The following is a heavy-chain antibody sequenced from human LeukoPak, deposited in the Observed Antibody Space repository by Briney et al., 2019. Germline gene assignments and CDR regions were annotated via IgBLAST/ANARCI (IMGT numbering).Heavy chain of an antibody. CDR1: GGSFSGYY. CDR2: ISHSGST. D-gene: IGHD2-15*01. V-gene: IGHV4-34*01. CDR3: AVYCSGGSCYSAQLK. Sequence: PSETLSLTCAVYGGSFSGYYWSWIRQPPGKGLEWIGEISHSGSTNYNPSLKSRVTISVDTSKNQFSLKLSSVTAADTAVYYCAVYCSGGSCYSAQLKWGQGTLVTVSS. J-gene: IGHJ4*02.